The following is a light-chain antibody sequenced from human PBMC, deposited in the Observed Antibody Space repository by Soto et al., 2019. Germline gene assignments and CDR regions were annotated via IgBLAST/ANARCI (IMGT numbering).Light chain of an antibody. V-gene: IGKV3-20*01. J-gene: IGKJ3*01. CDR3: HYYDNSPPFP. Sequence: EIVLTQSPGTLSLSPGERATFFCRASQSISSSFLAWYQEKPGQAPRLLIYGTSSRATGIPDRFSGSGSGTDFTLTISRLEPEDFAVYYCHYYDNSPPFPLGPGTKVDTK. CDR2: GTS. CDR1: QSISSSF.